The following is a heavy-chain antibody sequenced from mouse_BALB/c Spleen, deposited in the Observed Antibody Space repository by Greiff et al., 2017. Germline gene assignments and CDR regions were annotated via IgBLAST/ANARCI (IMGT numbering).Heavy chain of an antibody. CDR2: IDPENGNT. D-gene: IGHD2-14*01. J-gene: IGHJ2*01. V-gene: IGHV14-1*02. CDR3: ARGYDERPFDY. Sequence: VQLQQSGAELVRAGASVKLSCTASGFNIKDYYMHWVKQRPEQGLEWIGWIDPENGNTIYDPKFQGKASITADTSSNTAYLQLSSLTSEDTAVYYCARGYDERPFDYWGQGTTLTVSS. CDR1: GFNIKDYY.